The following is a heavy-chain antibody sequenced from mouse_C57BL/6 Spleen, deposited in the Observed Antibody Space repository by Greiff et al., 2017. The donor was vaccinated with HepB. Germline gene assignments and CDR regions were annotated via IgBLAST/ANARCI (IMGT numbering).Heavy chain of an antibody. Sequence: QVQLQQSGPELVKPGASVKISCKASGYAFSSSWMNWVKQRPGKGLEWIGRIYPGDGDTNYNGKFKGKATLTADKSSSTAYMQLSSLTSEDSAVYFCARYGSSHYYFDYWGQGTTLTVSS. CDR1: GYAFSSSW. CDR2: IYPGDGDT. D-gene: IGHD1-1*01. J-gene: IGHJ2*01. V-gene: IGHV1-82*01. CDR3: ARYGSSHYYFDY.